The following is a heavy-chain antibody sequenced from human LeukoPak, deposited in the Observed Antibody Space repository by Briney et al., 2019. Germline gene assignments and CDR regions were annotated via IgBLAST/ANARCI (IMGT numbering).Heavy chain of an antibody. J-gene: IGHJ4*02. CDR2: VFYTGTT. CDR1: GVSIVSSNYY. D-gene: IGHD6-13*01. V-gene: IGHV4-39*01. Sequence: SETLSLTCTVSGVSIVSSNYYWGWFRQPPGKGLEWIASVFYTGTTRHNPSLKSRVTISVDTSKNEFSLNLSSVTAEDTAMYYCARRLGSSADGILKYYFDYWGQGTLVTVSS. CDR3: ARRLGSSADGILKYYFDY.